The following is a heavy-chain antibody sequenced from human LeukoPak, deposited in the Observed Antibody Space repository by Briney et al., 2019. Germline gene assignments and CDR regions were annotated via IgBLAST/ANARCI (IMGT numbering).Heavy chain of an antibody. Sequence: GESLKISCKGSGYSFTNYWIGWVRQMPGKGLEWMGIIYPGDSDTRYSPSFQGQVTISVDKSISTAYLQWSSLKASDTATYYCARPTKPGDYGDYGWFDPWGQGTLVTVSS. D-gene: IGHD4-17*01. CDR1: GYSFTNYW. CDR3: ARPTKPGDYGDYGWFDP. V-gene: IGHV5-51*01. J-gene: IGHJ5*02. CDR2: IYPGDSDT.